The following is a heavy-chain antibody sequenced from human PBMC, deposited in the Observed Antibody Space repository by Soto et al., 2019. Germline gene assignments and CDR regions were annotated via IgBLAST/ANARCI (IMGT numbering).Heavy chain of an antibody. Sequence: QVQLQESGPGLVKPSQTLSLTCTVSGGSINSGGYCWSWIRQHPGKGLDWIGCISYGGSTSYYQSMKSSVNISVVKSKNKFSLKLTFVTDEATGVYYCSRVILVWGQGALITVSS. CDR3: SRVILV. CDR1: GGSINSGGYC. J-gene: IGHJ4*02. D-gene: IGHD2-21*01. CDR2: ISYGGST. V-gene: IGHV4-31*03.